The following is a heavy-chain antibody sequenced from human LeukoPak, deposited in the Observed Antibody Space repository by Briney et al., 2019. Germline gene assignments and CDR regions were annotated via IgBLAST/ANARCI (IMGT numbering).Heavy chain of an antibody. Sequence: GESLKISCKGSGYTFTDYWIAWVRQMPGKGLEWMGIIYPSDSDTRYSPSFQGQVTFSADKSINTAYLQWSSLRASDTAIYYCARQCCRGASPGFDPWGQGTPVTVSS. CDR3: ARQCCRGASPGFDP. CDR1: GYTFTDYW. D-gene: IGHD3-10*01. V-gene: IGHV5-51*01. J-gene: IGHJ5*02. CDR2: IYPSDSDT.